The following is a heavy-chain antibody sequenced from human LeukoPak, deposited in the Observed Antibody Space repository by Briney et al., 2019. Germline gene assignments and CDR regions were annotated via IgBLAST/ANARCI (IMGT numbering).Heavy chain of an antibody. V-gene: IGHV4-39*07. D-gene: IGHD3-22*01. J-gene: IGHJ5*02. CDR3: ADYDPQKGWLDP. CDR1: GGSISSSSYY. Sequence: SETLSLTCTVSGGSISSSSYYWGWIRQPPGKGLEWIGSIYYSGSTYYNPSLKSRVTISVDTSKNQFSLKLSSVTAADTAVYYCADYDPQKGWLDPWGQGTLVTVSS. CDR2: IYYSGST.